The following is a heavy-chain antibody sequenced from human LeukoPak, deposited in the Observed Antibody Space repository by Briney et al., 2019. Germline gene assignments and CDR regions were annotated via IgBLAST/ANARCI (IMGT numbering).Heavy chain of an antibody. CDR1: GYTFTSYY. CDR2: INPSGGST. V-gene: IGHV1-46*01. J-gene: IGHJ5*02. CDR3: ARGPMVRGVYMNWFDP. Sequence: ASVKVSCKASGYTFTSYYMHWVRQAPGQGLEWMGLINPSGGSTSYAQKFQGRVTITRDTSTSTVYMELSSLRSEDTAVYYCARGPMVRGVYMNWFDPWGQGTLVTVSS. D-gene: IGHD3-10*01.